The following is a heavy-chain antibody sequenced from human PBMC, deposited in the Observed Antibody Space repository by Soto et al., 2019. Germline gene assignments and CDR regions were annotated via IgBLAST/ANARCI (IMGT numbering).Heavy chain of an antibody. Sequence: EVQLLESGGGLVQPGGSLRLSCAASGFTFSSYAMSWVRQAPGKGLEWVSAISGSGGSTYYADSVKGRFTISRDNSKNTLYLQMNSLRAEDKAVYYCATVPGGVNRPGIDYWGQGTLVTVSS. CDR2: ISGSGGST. CDR3: ATVPGGVNRPGIDY. D-gene: IGHD3-16*01. CDR1: GFTFSSYA. V-gene: IGHV3-23*01. J-gene: IGHJ4*02.